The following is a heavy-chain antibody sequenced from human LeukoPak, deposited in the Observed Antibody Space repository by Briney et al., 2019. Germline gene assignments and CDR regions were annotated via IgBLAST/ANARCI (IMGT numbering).Heavy chain of an antibody. Sequence: ASVKVSCKASGYTFTSYGISWVRQAPGQGLEWMGWISAYNGNTNYAQKLQGRVTMTTDTSTSTAYMELGSLRSDDTAVYYCARDLRAFVATKGFDYWGQGTLVTVSS. CDR3: ARDLRAFVATKGFDY. CDR2: ISAYNGNT. J-gene: IGHJ4*02. CDR1: GYTFTSYG. D-gene: IGHD5-12*01. V-gene: IGHV1-18*01.